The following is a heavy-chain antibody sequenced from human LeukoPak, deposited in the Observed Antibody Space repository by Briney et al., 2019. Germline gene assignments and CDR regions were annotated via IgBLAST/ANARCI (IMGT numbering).Heavy chain of an antibody. CDR1: GGSISSSSYY. CDR2: IYYSGST. V-gene: IGHV4-39*01. CDR3: ARHGFQSDYFDY. D-gene: IGHD2-2*03. J-gene: IGHJ4*02. Sequence: SSETLSLTCTVSGGSISSSSYYWGWIRQPPGKGLEWIGSIYYSGSTYYNPSLKSRVTISVDTSKNQFSLKLSSVTAADTAVYYCARHGFQSDYFDYWGQGTLVTVSS.